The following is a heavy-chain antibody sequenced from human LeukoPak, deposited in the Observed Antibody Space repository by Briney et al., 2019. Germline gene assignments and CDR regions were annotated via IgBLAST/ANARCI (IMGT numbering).Heavy chain of an antibody. CDR1: GGSFSGYY. Sequence: PSETLSLTCAVYGGSFSGYYWSWIRQPPGKGLEWIGEINHSGSTNYNPSLKSRVTISVDTSKNQFSLKLSSVTAADTAVYYCASSNWALSYFDYWGQGTLVTVSS. J-gene: IGHJ4*02. D-gene: IGHD6-13*01. CDR2: INHSGST. CDR3: ASSNWALSYFDY. V-gene: IGHV4-34*01.